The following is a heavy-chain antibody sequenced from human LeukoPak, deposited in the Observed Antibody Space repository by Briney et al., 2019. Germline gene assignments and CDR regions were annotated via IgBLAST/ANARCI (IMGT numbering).Heavy chain of an antibody. J-gene: IGHJ3*02. Sequence: SETLPLTCTVSGGSISGYYWSWIRQPPGRGLEWIGYIYYSGTTNYNPSLKSRITISVDTSKNQFSLKVRSVTAADTAVYYCARVGCGGDCYTDAFDIWGQGTMVTVSS. D-gene: IGHD2-21*02. CDR1: GGSISGYY. CDR3: ARVGCGGDCYTDAFDI. CDR2: IYYSGTT. V-gene: IGHV4-59*01.